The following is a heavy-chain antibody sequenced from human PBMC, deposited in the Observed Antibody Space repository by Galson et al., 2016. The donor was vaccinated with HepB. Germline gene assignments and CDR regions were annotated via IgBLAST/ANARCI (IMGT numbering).Heavy chain of an antibody. CDR3: ATLDYGDYALDY. CDR2: FDPEDRRT. Sequence: SVKVSCKVSGYSLTDLSMHWVRQGPGKGLEWMGGFDPEDRRTIYAPKFQGKVTLTEDTSTDTAYMELNSLRSDDTAVYFCATLDYGDYALDYWGQGTLVTVSS. CDR1: GYSLTDLS. V-gene: IGHV1-24*01. J-gene: IGHJ4*02. D-gene: IGHD4-17*01.